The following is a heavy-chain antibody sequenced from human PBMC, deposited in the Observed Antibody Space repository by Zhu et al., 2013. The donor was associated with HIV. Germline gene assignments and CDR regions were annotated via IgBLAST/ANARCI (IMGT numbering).Heavy chain of an antibody. V-gene: IGHV1-2*02. CDR1: GYIFTDYY. D-gene: IGHD1-26*01. CDR2: VNANAGTT. J-gene: IGHJ4*02. Sequence: QVQLVQSGAEVKKPGASVRVSCEASGYIFTDYYIHWVRQAPGQELEWMGEVNANAGTTIYAQKFQGRVTMTRDTSINTAFMDLSRLTSDDTGTYYCARGGILGASVFGYWGQGTLVTVSS. CDR3: ARGGILGASVFGY.